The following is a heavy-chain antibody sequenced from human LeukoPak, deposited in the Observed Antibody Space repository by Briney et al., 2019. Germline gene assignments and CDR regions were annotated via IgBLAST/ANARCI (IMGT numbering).Heavy chain of an antibody. Sequence: ASVKVSCKASGYTFTSYDINWVRQATGQGLEWMGWMNPNSGNTGYAQKFQGRVTITRNTSISTAYMELSSLRSEDTAVYYCARTDGGLLTYSSSSFYNWFDPWGQGTLVTVSS. D-gene: IGHD6-6*01. CDR1: GYTFTSYD. CDR2: MNPNSGNT. CDR3: ARTDGGLLTYSSSSFYNWFDP. J-gene: IGHJ5*02. V-gene: IGHV1-8*03.